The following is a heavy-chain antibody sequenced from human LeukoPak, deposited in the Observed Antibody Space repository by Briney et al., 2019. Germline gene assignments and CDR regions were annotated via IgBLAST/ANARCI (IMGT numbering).Heavy chain of an antibody. J-gene: IGHJ5*02. CDR3: ARVADYTHNWFDP. CDR2: IIPIFGIA. CDR1: GGTFSSYA. D-gene: IGHD3-3*01. Sequence: SVKVSCKASGGTFSSYAISWVRQAPGQGLEWMGRIIPIFGIANYAQKFQGRVTITPDKSTSTAYMELSSLRSEDTAVYYCARVADYTHNWFDPWGQGTLVTVSS. V-gene: IGHV1-69*04.